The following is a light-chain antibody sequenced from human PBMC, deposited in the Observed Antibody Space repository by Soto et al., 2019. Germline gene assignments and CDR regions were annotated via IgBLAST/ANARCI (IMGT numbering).Light chain of an antibody. CDR3: NSYTNTNTLPV. CDR2: GVT. J-gene: IGLJ1*01. V-gene: IGLV2-14*03. CDR1: SGDFGNYNY. Sequence: QSALTQPASVSGSPGQSITISCTGASGDFGNYNYVSWYQQHPGKAPQLLIYGVTNRPSGVSNRLSGSKSGNTASLTISGLQADDEAEYYCNSYTNTNTLPVFGTGTKLTVL.